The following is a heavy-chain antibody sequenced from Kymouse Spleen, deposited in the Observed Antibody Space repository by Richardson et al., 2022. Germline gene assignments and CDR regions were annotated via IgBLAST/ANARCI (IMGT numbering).Heavy chain of an antibody. CDR3: AREPLHGSVPFDY. CDR1: GFTFSSYG. J-gene: IGHJ4*02. CDR2: IWYDGSNK. V-gene: IGHV3-33*01. D-gene: IGHD6-25*01. Sequence: QVQLVESGGGVVQPGRSLRLSCAASGFTFSSYGMHWVRQAPGKGLEWVAVIWYDGSNKYYADSVKGRFTISRDNSKNTLYLQMNSLRAEDTAVYYCAREPLHGSVPFDYWGQGTLVTVSS.